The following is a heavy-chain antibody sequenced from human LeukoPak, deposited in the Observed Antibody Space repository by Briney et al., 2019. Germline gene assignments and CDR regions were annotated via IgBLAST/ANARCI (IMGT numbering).Heavy chain of an antibody. V-gene: IGHV3-30*18. D-gene: IGHD6-19*01. CDR1: GFTFSSYG. CDR3: AKDHRPVAGNFDY. CDR2: ISYDGSNK. J-gene: IGHJ4*02. Sequence: PGGSLRLSCAASGFTFSSYGMHWVRQAPGKGLEWVAVISYDGSNKYYADSVKGRFTISRDNSKNTLYLQMNSLRAEDTAVYYCAKDHRPVAGNFDYWGQGTLVTVSS.